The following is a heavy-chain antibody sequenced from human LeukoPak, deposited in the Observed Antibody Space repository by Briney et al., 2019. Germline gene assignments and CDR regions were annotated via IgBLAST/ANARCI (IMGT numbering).Heavy chain of an antibody. CDR1: GGSINTYY. CDR3: ARDNYDSSGYFDY. D-gene: IGHD3-22*01. J-gene: IGHJ4*02. Sequence: SEALSLTCTVSGGSINTYYWSWIRQPAGKGLEWIGRIYTSGSTNYNPSLKSRVTISVDTSKNQFSLKLSSVTAADTAVYYCARDNYDSSGYFDYWGQGTLVTVSS. V-gene: IGHV4-4*07. CDR2: IYTSGST.